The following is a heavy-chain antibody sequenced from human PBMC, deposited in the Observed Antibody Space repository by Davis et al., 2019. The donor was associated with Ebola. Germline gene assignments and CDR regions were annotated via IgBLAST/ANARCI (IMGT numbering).Heavy chain of an antibody. J-gene: IGHJ4*02. D-gene: IGHD1-26*01. CDR3: ARDGAWQKGSYFDY. Sequence: MPSETLSLTCAVSGGSISSSNWWSWVRQPPGKGLEWIGEIYHSGSTNYNPSPKSRVTISVDKSKNQFSLKRSSVTAADTAVYYCARDGAWQKGSYFDYWGQGTLVTVSS. V-gene: IGHV4-4*02. CDR2: IYHSGST. CDR1: GGSISSSNW.